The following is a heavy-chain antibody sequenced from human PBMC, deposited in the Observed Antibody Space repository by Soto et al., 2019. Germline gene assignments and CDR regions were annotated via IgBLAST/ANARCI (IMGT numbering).Heavy chain of an antibody. D-gene: IGHD3-3*01. CDR1: GGSISSSSYY. Sequence: PSETLSLTCTVSGGSISSSSYYWSWIRQPPGKGLEWIGYIYYSGSTNYNPSLKSRVTISVDTSKNQFSLKLSSVTAADTAVYYCARDSTSYYDPHKWFDPWGQGTLVTVSS. CDR2: IYYSGST. V-gene: IGHV4-61*01. CDR3: ARDSTSYYDPHKWFDP. J-gene: IGHJ5*02.